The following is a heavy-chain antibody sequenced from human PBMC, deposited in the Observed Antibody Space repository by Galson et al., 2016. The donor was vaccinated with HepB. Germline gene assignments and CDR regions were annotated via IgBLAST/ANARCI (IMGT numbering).Heavy chain of an antibody. CDR3: TRGGATSGNAFYRKYGMDI. CDR1: GGSFTGYY. J-gene: IGHJ6*02. Sequence: SETLSLTCTVSGGSFTGYYWSWVRQSPGKGLEWIGEVSHAGAANSNPSLKSRVTISVDSSKNQLSLKVNSVTAADTAIYYCTRGGATSGNAFYRKYGMDIWGQGTSVTVSS. CDR2: VSHAGAA. V-gene: IGHV4-34*01. D-gene: IGHD1-26*01.